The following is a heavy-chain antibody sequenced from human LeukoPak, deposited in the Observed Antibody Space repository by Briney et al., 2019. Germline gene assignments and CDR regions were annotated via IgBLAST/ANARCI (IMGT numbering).Heavy chain of an antibody. J-gene: IGHJ4*02. D-gene: IGHD3-22*01. CDR1: GFTFRNYW. Sequence: GGSLRLSCAASGFTFRNYWMGWVRQAPGKGLEWVANTKPDGSAEYYADSVRGRFTTSRDNANNFLYLQMNRLRAEDTAVYYCARRNYYDSSGYYYSAFDYWGQGTLVTVSS. CDR3: ARRNYYDSSGYYYSAFDY. V-gene: IGHV3-7*01. CDR2: TKPDGSAE.